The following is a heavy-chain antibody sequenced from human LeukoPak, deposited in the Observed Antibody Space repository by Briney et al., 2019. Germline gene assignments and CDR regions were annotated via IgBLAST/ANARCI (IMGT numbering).Heavy chain of an antibody. J-gene: IGHJ4*02. V-gene: IGHV4-34*01. Sequence: KPSETLSLTCAVYGGSFSGYYWSWIRQPPGKGLEWIGEINHSGSTNYNPSLKSRVTISVDTSKNQFSLKLSSVTAADTAVYYCARGRGYTYFVWGQGTLVTVSS. CDR2: INHSGST. CDR1: GGSFSGYY. D-gene: IGHD5-18*01. CDR3: ARGRGYTYFV.